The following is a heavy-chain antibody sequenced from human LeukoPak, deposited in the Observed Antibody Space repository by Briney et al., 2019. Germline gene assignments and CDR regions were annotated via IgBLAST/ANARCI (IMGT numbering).Heavy chain of an antibody. V-gene: IGHV4-39*07. D-gene: IGHD6-19*01. CDR1: GGSISSSNFY. Sequence: SETLSLTCTVSGGSISSSNFYWGWIRQPPGKGLEWIGSIFFSGSTNYNPSLKSRVTISVDTSKNQFSLKLSSVTAADTAVYYCARIGTVCGCPDWWGQGTLVTVSS. CDR2: IFFSGST. CDR3: ARIGTVCGCPDW. J-gene: IGHJ4*02.